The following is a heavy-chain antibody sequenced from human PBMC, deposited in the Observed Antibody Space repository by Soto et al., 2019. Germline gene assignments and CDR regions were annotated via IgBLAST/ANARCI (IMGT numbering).Heavy chain of an antibody. D-gene: IGHD1-1*01. CDR3: TRDQIRTGPFDY. V-gene: IGHV3-48*02. CDR1: GFSFTSYA. J-gene: IGHJ4*02. Sequence: EVQLVESGGGFVQPGGSVRLSCAASGFSFTSYAMNWVRQAPGKGLQWISYISSSTGAMYYADSVRGRFTISRDDAKNSLYLQMNSLRDEDTAVYYCTRDQIRTGPFDYWGQGTLVTVSS. CDR2: ISSSTGAM.